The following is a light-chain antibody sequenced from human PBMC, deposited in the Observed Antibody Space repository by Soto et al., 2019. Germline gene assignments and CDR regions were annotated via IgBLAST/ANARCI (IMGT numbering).Light chain of an antibody. J-gene: IGLJ2*01. CDR3: QSYDSRLSGVV. V-gene: IGLV1-40*01. CDR2: GTS. Sequence: QSVLSQPPSVSGAPGQRVTISCTGSSSNIGAGSNVHWYQQLPGTAPKLLIYGTSNRHSGVPDRFSGSKSGTAASLAITGLQPEDEAEYYCQSYDSRLSGVVFGGGTKLTVL. CDR1: SSNIGAGSN.